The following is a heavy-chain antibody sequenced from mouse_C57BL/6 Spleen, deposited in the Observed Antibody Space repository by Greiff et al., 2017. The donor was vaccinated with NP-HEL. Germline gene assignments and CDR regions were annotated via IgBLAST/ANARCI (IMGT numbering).Heavy chain of an antibody. CDR1: GYTFTTYP. J-gene: IGHJ3*01. V-gene: IGHV1-47*01. CDR3: ARGIYDGYYSFAY. Sequence: VKLMESGAELVKPGASVKMSCKASGYTFTTYPIEWMKQNHGKSLEWIGNFHPYNDDTKYNEKFKGKATLTVEKSSSTVYLELSRLTSDDSAVYYCARGIYDGYYSFAYWGQGTLVTVSA. D-gene: IGHD2-3*01. CDR2: FHPYNDDT.